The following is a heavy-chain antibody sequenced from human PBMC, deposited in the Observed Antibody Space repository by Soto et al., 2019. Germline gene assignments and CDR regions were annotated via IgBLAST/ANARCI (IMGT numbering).Heavy chain of an antibody. CDR2: IYYSGST. CDR1: GGSVSSGSYY. D-gene: IGHD5-12*01. V-gene: IGHV4-61*01. J-gene: IGHJ3*02. Sequence: SETLSLTCTVSGGSVSSGSYYWSWIRQPPGKGLEWIGYIYYSGSTNYNPSLKSRVTISVDTSKNQFSLKLSSVTAADTAVYYCAREAGYNAFDIWGQRTMVTVSS. CDR3: AREAGYNAFDI.